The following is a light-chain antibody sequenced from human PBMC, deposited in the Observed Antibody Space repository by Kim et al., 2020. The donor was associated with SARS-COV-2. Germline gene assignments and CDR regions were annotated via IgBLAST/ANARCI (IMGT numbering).Light chain of an antibody. J-gene: IGKJ4*01. Sequence: EIVLTQSPGTLSLSPGERATLSCRASQSVSSSYLAWYQQKPDQAPRLIIYGASNRATGIPDRFSGSGSGTDFTLSISRLEPEDFAVYYCQQYGRAPGLTFGGGTKVEIK. V-gene: IGKV3-20*01. CDR1: QSVSSSY. CDR2: GAS. CDR3: QQYGRAPGLT.